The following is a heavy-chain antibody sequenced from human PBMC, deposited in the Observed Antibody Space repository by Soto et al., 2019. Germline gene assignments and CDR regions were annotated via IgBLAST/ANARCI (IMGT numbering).Heavy chain of an antibody. CDR3: VRDDGVAGAGPYYYYAMDV. J-gene: IGHJ6*02. CDR1: GFAFNRFG. D-gene: IGHD6-13*01. CDR2: IWYDESNK. V-gene: IGHV3-33*01. Sequence: QVQLVESGGGVVRPGRSLRLSCAASGFAFNRFGVHWVRQAPGKGLEWVAVIWYDESNKFYADSVKGRFSISRDNSKNTLYLQMNSLRAEDTAVYYGVRDDGVAGAGPYYYYAMDVWGQGTTVIVSS.